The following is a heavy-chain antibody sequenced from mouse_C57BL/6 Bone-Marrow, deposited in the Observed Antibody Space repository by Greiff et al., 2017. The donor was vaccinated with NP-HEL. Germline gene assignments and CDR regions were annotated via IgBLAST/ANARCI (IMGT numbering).Heavy chain of an antibody. CDR2: INPNNGGT. CDR1: GYTFTDYY. J-gene: IGHJ2*01. CDR3: ARGGYYD. D-gene: IGHD2-3*01. Sequence: VQLQQSGPELVKPGASVKISCKASGYTFTDYYMNWVKQSHGKSLEWIGDINPNNGGTSYNQKFKGKATLTVDESSSTAYMELRSLTSEDSAVYYCARGGYYDWGQGTTLTVSS. V-gene: IGHV1-26*01.